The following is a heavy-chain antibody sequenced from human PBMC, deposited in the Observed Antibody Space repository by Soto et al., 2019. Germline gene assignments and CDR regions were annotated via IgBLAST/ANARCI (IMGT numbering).Heavy chain of an antibody. CDR1: GYTFTSYG. CDR2: ISAYNGNT. Sequence: ASVKVSCKASGYTFTSYGISWVRQAPGQGLEWMGWISAYNGNTNYAQKLQGRVTMTTDTSTSTAYMELRSLRSDDTAVYYCALGDIVLVPAAMGYYYGMDVWGQGTTVPVSS. V-gene: IGHV1-18*01. J-gene: IGHJ6*02. D-gene: IGHD2-2*01. CDR3: ALGDIVLVPAAMGYYYGMDV.